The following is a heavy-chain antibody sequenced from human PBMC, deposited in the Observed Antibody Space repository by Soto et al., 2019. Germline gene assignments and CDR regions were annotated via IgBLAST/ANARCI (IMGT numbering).Heavy chain of an antibody. V-gene: IGHV3-11*01. CDR1: GFTFSDYY. CDR2: ISSSGSTI. D-gene: IGHD1-1*01. CDR3: AREATHNIFDYYYMDV. J-gene: IGHJ6*03. Sequence: PGGSLRLCCAASGFTFSDYYMSWIRQAPGKGLEWVSYISSSGSTIYYADSVKGRFTISRDNAKNSLYLQMNSLRAEDTAVYYCAREATHNIFDYYYMDVWGKGTTVTVSS.